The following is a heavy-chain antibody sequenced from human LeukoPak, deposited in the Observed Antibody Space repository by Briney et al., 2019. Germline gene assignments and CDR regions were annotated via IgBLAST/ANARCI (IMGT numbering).Heavy chain of an antibody. Sequence: GGSLRLSYTASGFTFGDYAMSWFRQALGKGLEWVGFIRNKAYGGTTEYAASVKGRFTISRDDSKRIAYLQMNSLKTEDTAVYYCTRDLEPVWFGEFSDYWGQGTLVTVSS. CDR3: TRDLEPVWFGEFSDY. V-gene: IGHV3-49*03. J-gene: IGHJ4*02. D-gene: IGHD3-10*01. CDR1: GFTFGDYA. CDR2: IRNKAYGGTT.